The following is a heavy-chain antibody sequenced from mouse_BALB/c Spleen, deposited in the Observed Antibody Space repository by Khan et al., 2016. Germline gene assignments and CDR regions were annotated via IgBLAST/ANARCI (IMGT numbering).Heavy chain of an antibody. CDR1: GYSITSDYA. V-gene: IGHV3-2*02. CDR2: IDSSGST. J-gene: IGHJ3*01. CDR3: ATPYYLFVY. Sequence: VQLKQSGPGLVKPSQSLSLTCTVTGYSITSDYAWNWIRQFPGNKLEWMGYIDSSGSTTYNPSLKSRVSITRDTSKNQIFLQLNSVTTEDTATYYWATPYYLFVYWGQGTLVTVSA. D-gene: IGHD1-1*02.